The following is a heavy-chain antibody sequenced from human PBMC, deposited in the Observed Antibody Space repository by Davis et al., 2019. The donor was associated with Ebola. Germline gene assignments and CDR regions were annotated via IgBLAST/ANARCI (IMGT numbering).Heavy chain of an antibody. CDR3: ARGGTVTTLYGMDV. CDR2: IWYDGSNK. Sequence: GESLKISCAASGFTFSGSAMHWVRQAPGKGLEWVAVIWYDGSNKYYADSVKGRFTISRDNSKNTLYLQMNSLRAEDTAVYYCARGGTVTTLYGMDVWGQGTTVTVSS. D-gene: IGHD4-11*01. CDR1: GFTFSGSA. V-gene: IGHV3-33*08. J-gene: IGHJ6*02.